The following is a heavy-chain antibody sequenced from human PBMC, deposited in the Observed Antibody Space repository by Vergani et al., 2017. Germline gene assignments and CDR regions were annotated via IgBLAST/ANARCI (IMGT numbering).Heavy chain of an antibody. CDR2: IYHSGST. CDR1: GYSISSGYY. Sequence: QVQLQESGPGLVKPSETLSLTCAVSGYSISSGYYWGWIRQPPGKGLEWIGSIYHSGSTYYNPSLKSRVTISVDTSKNQFSLKLSSVTAADTAVYYCARRRPGYYDSSGYFDYGGQGTLVTVSS. D-gene: IGHD3-22*01. CDR3: ARRRPGYYDSSGYFDY. J-gene: IGHJ4*02. V-gene: IGHV4-38-2*01.